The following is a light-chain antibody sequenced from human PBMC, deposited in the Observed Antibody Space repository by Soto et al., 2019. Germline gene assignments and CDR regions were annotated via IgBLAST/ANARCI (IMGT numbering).Light chain of an antibody. CDR2: DGS. CDR1: QSVSYW. J-gene: IGKJ3*01. CDR3: QHYNTYSKA. V-gene: IGKV1-5*01. Sequence: DIHLTQSPSTLSTSVGARVTMTCRASQSVSYWLAWYQQKPGKAPNLLIYDGSTLASGVPPRFSGGGFGTEFTLNISSLQPDDSAMYYCQHYNTYSKAFGPGTRVEIK.